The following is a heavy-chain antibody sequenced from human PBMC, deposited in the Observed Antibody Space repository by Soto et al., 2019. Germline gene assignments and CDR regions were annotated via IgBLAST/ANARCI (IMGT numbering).Heavy chain of an antibody. CDR3: ARGKGYYGSGSYDDY. J-gene: IGHJ4*02. Sequence: QVQLVQSGAEVKKPGSSVKVSCKASGGTFSSYTISWVRQAPGQGLEWMGRIIPILGIANYAQKFQGRVTITAEKSTSTAYMELSSLRSEDTAVYYCARGKGYYGSGSYDDYWGQGTLVTVSS. D-gene: IGHD3-10*01. V-gene: IGHV1-69*02. CDR1: GGTFSSYT. CDR2: IIPILGIA.